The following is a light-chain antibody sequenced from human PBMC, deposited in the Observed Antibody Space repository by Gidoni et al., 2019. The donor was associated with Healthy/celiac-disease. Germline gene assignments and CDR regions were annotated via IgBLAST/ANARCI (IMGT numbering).Light chain of an antibody. J-gene: IGLJ2*01. V-gene: IGLV3-1*01. CDR2: QDS. CDR3: QAWDSSTRVV. CDR1: KLGDKY. Sequence: QGAAVSVSPGQTASITCSGDKLGDKYACWYQQKPGQSPVLVVYQDSKRPSGIPERFSGSNSGNTATLTISGTQAMDEADYYCQAWDSSTRVVFGGGTKLTVL.